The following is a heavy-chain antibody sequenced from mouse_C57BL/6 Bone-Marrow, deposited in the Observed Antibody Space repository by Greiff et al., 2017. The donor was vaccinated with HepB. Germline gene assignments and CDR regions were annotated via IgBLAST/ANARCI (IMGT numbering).Heavy chain of an antibody. Sequence: QVQLQQSGAELARPGASVKLSCKASGYTFTSYGISWVKQRTGQGLEWIGEIYPRSGNTYYNEKFKGKATLTADKSSSTAYMELRSLTSEDSAVYFCARSEWGDYLFAYWGQGTLVTVSA. CDR2: IYPRSGNT. CDR3: ARSEWGDYLFAY. V-gene: IGHV1-81*01. D-gene: IGHD2-4*01. CDR1: GYTFTSYG. J-gene: IGHJ3*01.